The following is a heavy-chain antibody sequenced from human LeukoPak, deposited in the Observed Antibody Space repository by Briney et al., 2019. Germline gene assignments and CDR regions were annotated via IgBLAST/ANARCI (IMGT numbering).Heavy chain of an antibody. J-gene: IGHJ4*02. CDR3: ASLLRTYGTFDH. D-gene: IGHD3-10*01. CDR1: GGSISSSSYY. Sequence: PSETLSLTCTVSGGSISSSSYYWGWIRQPPGKGLEWIGSIYYSGSTYYNPSLKSRVTISVDTSKNQFSLKLSSVTAADTAVYYCASLLRTYGTFDHWGQGTLVTVSS. CDR2: IYYSGST. V-gene: IGHV4-39*01.